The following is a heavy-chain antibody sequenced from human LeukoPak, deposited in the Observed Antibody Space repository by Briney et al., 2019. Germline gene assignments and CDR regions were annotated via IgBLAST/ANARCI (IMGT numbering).Heavy chain of an antibody. CDR1: GFTFSNSD. Sequence: GGSLRLSCTTSGFTFSNSDMTWVRQAPGKGLEWVSSISSSSSYIYYADSVKGRFTISRDNAKNSLYLQMNSLRAEDTAVYYCARDRDQYGSSDDAFDIWGQGTMVTVSS. D-gene: IGHD3-10*01. J-gene: IGHJ3*02. CDR3: ARDRDQYGSSDDAFDI. V-gene: IGHV3-21*01. CDR2: ISSSSSYI.